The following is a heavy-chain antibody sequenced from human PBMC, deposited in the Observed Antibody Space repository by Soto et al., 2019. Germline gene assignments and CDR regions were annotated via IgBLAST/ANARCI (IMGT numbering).Heavy chain of an antibody. CDR1: GFTFSSYG. V-gene: IGHV3-33*01. D-gene: IGHD3-22*01. J-gene: IGHJ4*02. CDR3: ASGNYYDSSGYYYVGFDY. Sequence: GGSLRLSCAASGFTFSSYGMHWVRQAPGKGLEWVAVIWYDGSNKYYADSVKGRFTISRDNSKNTLYLQMNSLRAEDTAVYYCASGNYYDSSGYYYVGFDYWGQGTLVTVSS. CDR2: IWYDGSNK.